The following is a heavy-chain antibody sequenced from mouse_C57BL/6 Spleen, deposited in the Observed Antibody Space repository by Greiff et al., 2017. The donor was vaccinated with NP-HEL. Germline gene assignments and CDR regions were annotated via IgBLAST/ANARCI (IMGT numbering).Heavy chain of an antibody. CDR2: ISDGGSYT. CDR1: GFTFSSYA. V-gene: IGHV5-4*03. J-gene: IGHJ1*03. D-gene: IGHD5-1*01. Sequence: EVKLVESGGGLVKPGGSLKLSCAASGFTFSSYAMSWVRQTPEKRLEWVATISDGGSYTYYPDNVKGRFTISRDNAKNNLYLQMSHLKSEDTAMYYCARVPTGYFDVWGTGTMVTVSS. CDR3: ARVPTGYFDV.